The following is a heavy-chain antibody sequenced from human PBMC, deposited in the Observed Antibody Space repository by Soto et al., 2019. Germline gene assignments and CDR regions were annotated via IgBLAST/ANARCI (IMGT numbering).Heavy chain of an antibody. V-gene: IGHV1-69*13. CDR2: IIPIFGTA. CDR3: ARKLWSGYYTYPHGMDV. J-gene: IGHJ6*02. D-gene: IGHD3-3*01. Sequence: AVKVSCKASGGTFSSYAISWVRQAPGQGLEWMGGIIPIFGTANYAQKFQGRVTITADESTSTAYMELSSLRSEDTAVYYCARKLWSGYYTYPHGMDVWGQGTTVTVSS. CDR1: GGTFSSYA.